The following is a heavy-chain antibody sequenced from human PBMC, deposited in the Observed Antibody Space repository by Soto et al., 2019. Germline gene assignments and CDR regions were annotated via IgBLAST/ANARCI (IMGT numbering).Heavy chain of an antibody. D-gene: IGHD2-15*01. CDR2: ISSSGSTI. CDR3: AKEATHINNFDY. V-gene: IGHV3-48*03. Sequence: GGSLRLSCEASGFTFSNYEMNWVRQAPGKGLEWVSYISSSGSTIHYADSVKGRFTISRDNAKNSLYLQMNSLRTEDTAVYYCAKEATHINNFDYWGQGTLVTVSS. J-gene: IGHJ4*02. CDR1: GFTFSNYE.